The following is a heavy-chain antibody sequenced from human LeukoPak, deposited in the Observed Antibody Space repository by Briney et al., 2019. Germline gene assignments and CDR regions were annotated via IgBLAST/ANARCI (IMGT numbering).Heavy chain of an antibody. CDR2: IYYSGST. CDR3: AVGVPAAILGY. D-gene: IGHD2-2*01. V-gene: IGHV4-59*01. J-gene: IGHJ4*02. Sequence: SETLSLTCTVSGGSISSYYWSWIRQPPGKGLEWIGYIYYSGSTNYNPSLKSRVTISVDTSKNQFPLKLSSVTAADTAVYYCAVGVPAAILGYWGQGTLVTVSS. CDR1: GGSISSYY.